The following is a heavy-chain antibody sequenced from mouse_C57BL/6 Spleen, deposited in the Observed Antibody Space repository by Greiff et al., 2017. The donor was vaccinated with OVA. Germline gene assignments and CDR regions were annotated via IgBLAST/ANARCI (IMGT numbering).Heavy chain of an antibody. CDR1: GYTFTSYW. CDR3: ARDNTVVDYYAMDY. J-gene: IGHJ4*01. Sequence: QVQLQQPGAELVKPGASVKLSCKASGYTFTSYWMHWVKQRPGLGLEWIGRIDPNSGGTKYNDKFKSKATLTVDTPSSTAYMQLSSLTSEDSAVYYCARDNTVVDYYAMDYWGQGTSVTVSS. D-gene: IGHD1-1*01. V-gene: IGHV1-72*01. CDR2: IDPNSGGT.